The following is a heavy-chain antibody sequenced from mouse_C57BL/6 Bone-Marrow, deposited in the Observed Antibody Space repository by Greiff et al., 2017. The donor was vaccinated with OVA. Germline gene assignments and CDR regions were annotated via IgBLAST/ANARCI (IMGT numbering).Heavy chain of an antibody. CDR2: IYPGDGDT. Sequence: VKLVESGPELVKPGASVKISCKASGYAFSSSWMNWVKQRPGKGLEWIGRIYPGDGDTNYNGKFKGKATLTADKSSSTAYMQLSSLTSEDSAVYFCARSEGITTVVPFDYWGQGTTLTVSS. CDR1: GYAFSSSW. J-gene: IGHJ2*01. V-gene: IGHV1-82*01. CDR3: ARSEGITTVVPFDY. D-gene: IGHD1-1*01.